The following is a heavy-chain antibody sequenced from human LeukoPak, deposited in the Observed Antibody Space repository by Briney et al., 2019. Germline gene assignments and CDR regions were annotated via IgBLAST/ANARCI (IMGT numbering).Heavy chain of an antibody. CDR3: ARGRRYYGSGSYYPNYFDY. CDR1: GFTFSSYW. V-gene: IGHV3-7*01. J-gene: IGHJ4*02. D-gene: IGHD3-10*01. Sequence: GGSLRLSCEASGFTFSSYWMNWVRQAPGKGLEWVASINEDGSDKYYVDSVKGRFTISRDNAKNSLYLQMNSLRAEDTAVYYCARGRRYYGSGSYYPNYFDYWGQGTLVTVSS. CDR2: INEDGSDK.